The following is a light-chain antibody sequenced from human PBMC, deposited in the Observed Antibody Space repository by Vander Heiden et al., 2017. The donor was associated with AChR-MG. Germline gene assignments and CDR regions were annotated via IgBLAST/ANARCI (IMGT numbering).Light chain of an antibody. V-gene: IGLV3-21*02. CDR2: HDT. CDR1: IIGTKS. J-gene: IGLJ1*01. Sequence: SYVLTQTPSVSVAPRLTATITYEGIIIGTKSVTWYHHNPGQAPHLVLFHDTDRHTGTPDRFSCSTLGNRATMTITRFDAGEEADYYCQVWGNGGDPLRLFGTATRVTVL. CDR3: QVWGNGGDPLRL.